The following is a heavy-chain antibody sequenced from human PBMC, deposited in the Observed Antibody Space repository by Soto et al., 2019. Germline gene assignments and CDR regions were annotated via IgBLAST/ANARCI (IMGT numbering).Heavy chain of an antibody. CDR2: LSYGGTP. D-gene: IGHD2-15*01. J-gene: IGHJ6*02. CDR3: ARGFWATGGGNYYYSMDV. Sequence: QGLLQELGPRLVKASESLSLTCTVSGGPISSYSWSWIRQTPEKGLEWIGYLSYGGTPNYNPSLESRVTITINTTATQFSLKLESLTAADTAVYYCARGFWATGGGNYYYSMDVWGQGTTVRVS. V-gene: IGHV4-59*13. CDR1: GGPISSYS.